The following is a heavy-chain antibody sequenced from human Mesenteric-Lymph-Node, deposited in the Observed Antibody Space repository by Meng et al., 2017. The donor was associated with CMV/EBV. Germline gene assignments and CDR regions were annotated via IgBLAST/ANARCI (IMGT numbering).Heavy chain of an antibody. Sequence: QVQLVQPGAEVKKPGSSVKVSCKASGGTFSSYTLSWVRQAPGQGLEWMGRIIPILGIANYAQKFQGRVTITADKSTSTAYMELSSLRSEDTAVYYCAGGIAAAGSRWFDPWGQGTLVTVSS. J-gene: IGHJ5*02. V-gene: IGHV1-69*02. CDR2: IIPILGIA. CDR1: GGTFSSYT. CDR3: AGGIAAAGSRWFDP. D-gene: IGHD6-13*01.